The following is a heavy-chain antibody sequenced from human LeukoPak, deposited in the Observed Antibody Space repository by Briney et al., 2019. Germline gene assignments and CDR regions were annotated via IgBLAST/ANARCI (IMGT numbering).Heavy chain of an antibody. CDR1: GITLSNYG. CDR3: AKRGIVIRAVIIIGFHKEAYYFDY. Sequence: PGGSLRLSCVVSGITLSNYGMSWVPQPPGRGRVGVPGIVEGDGRPNSVAPVKGRFIISRDTSKNTVYLQMNSLRVEDTAVYFCAKRGIVIRAVIIIGFHKEAYYFDYWGQGILVTVSS. J-gene: IGHJ4*02. CDR2: IVEGDGRP. V-gene: IGHV3-23*01. D-gene: IGHD3-10*01.